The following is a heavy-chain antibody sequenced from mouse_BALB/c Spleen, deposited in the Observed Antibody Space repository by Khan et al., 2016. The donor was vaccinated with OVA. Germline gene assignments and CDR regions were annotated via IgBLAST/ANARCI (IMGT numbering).Heavy chain of an antibody. CDR1: GFSFTSYG. Sequence: QVQLKESGPGLVAPSQSLSITCTVSGFSFTSYGVPWVRQPPGKGLEWLGIIWAGGSTNYYSDLMSRLSISKDNAKRQVCLHMSSLHTDDTAMDYGTRDSTATPNWGQGTLVTVSA. D-gene: IGHD3-3*01. J-gene: IGHJ3*01. CDR2: IWAGGST. CDR3: TRDSTATPN. V-gene: IGHV2-9*02.